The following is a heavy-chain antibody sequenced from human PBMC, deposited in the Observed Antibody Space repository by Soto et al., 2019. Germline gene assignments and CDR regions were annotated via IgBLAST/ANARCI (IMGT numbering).Heavy chain of an antibody. CDR3: ARGGAYMITFRGYYYYYMDV. D-gene: IGHD3-16*01. Sequence: QVQLQQWGAGLLKPSETLSLTCAVYGGSFSGYYWSWIRQPPGKGLEWIGEINHSGSTNYNPSLKSRVTISVDTSKNQFSLKLSSVTAADTAVYYCARGGAYMITFRGYYYYYMDVWGKGTTVTVSS. CDR2: INHSGST. J-gene: IGHJ6*03. V-gene: IGHV4-34*01. CDR1: GGSFSGYY.